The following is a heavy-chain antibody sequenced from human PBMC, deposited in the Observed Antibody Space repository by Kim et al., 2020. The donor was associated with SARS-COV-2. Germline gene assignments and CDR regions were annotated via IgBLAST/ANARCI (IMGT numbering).Heavy chain of an antibody. CDR2: INHSGST. V-gene: IGHV4-34*01. Sequence: SETLSLTCAVYGGSFSGYYWSWIRQPPGKGLEWIGEINHSGSTNYNPSLKSRVTISVDTSKNQFSLKLSSVTAADTAVYYCARMGSYGYVPPGDFDYWGQGTLVTVSS. J-gene: IGHJ4*02. CDR1: GGSFSGYY. D-gene: IGHD5-18*01. CDR3: ARMGSYGYVPPGDFDY.